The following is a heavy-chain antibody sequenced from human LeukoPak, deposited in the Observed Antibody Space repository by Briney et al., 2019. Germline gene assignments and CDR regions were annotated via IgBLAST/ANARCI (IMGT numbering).Heavy chain of an antibody. CDR2: INYSGTT. D-gene: IGHD6-19*01. J-gene: IGHJ4*02. CDR3: ARRGPTSGRGDAFDY. CDR1: GGSFSSSSGYY. Sequence: SETLSLTGTGSGGSFSSSSGYYWGWIRQPPGKGLEWIGSINYSGTTYYNPSLRSPVTISVDTSKKQLSLRLSSVTAADTAVYYCARRGPTSGRGDAFDYWGQGTLVTVSS. V-gene: IGHV4-39*01.